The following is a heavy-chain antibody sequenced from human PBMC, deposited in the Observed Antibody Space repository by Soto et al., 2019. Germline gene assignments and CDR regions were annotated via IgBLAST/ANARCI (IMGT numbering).Heavy chain of an antibody. CDR3: ARGHQRGWFGEGYYYYGMDV. CDR1: GYTFTSYG. CDR2: ISAYNGNT. D-gene: IGHD3-10*01. V-gene: IGHV1-18*01. Sequence: ASVKVSCKASGYTFTSYGIIWVRQAPGQGLKWMGWISAYNGNTNYAQKLQGRVTMTTDTSTSTAYMELRSLRSDDTAVYYCARGHQRGWFGEGYYYYGMDVWGQGTTVTV. J-gene: IGHJ6*02.